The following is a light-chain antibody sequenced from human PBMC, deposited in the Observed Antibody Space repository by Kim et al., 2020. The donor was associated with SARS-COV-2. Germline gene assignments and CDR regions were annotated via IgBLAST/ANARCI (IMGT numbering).Light chain of an antibody. V-gene: IGLV1-51*01. CDR3: TSYTSSSTFV. J-gene: IGLJ1*01. CDR2: DNN. CDR1: SSNIGNNY. Sequence: QSVLTQPPSVSAAPGQKVTISCSGSSSNIGNNYVSWYQQLPGTAPKLLIYDNNKRPSGIPDRFSGSKSGNTASLTISGLQPEDEADYYCTSYTSSSTFVFGTGPRSPS.